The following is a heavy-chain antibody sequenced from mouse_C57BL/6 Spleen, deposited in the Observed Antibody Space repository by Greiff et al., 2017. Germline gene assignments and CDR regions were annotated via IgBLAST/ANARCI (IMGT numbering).Heavy chain of an antibody. V-gene: IGHV1-80*01. D-gene: IGHD1-1*01. J-gene: IGHJ4*01. CDR3: ARERDYYGSSLDYAMDY. CDR2: IYPGDGDT. Sequence: QVQLQQSGAELVKPGASVKISCKASGYAFSSYWMNWVKQRPGKGLEWIGQIYPGDGDTNYNGKFKGKATLTADKSSSTAYMQLSSLTSEDSAVYFCARERDYYGSSLDYAMDYWGQGTSVTVSS. CDR1: GYAFSSYW.